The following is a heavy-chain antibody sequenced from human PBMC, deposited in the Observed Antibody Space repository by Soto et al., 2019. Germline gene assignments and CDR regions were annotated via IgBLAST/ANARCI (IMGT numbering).Heavy chain of an antibody. J-gene: IGHJ3*02. CDR1: GYTFTSYY. CDR2: INPSGGST. CDR3: ARVAGLGRRGSYASDI. V-gene: IGHV1-46*03. D-gene: IGHD3-10*01. Sequence: GASVKVSCKASGYTFTSYYMHWVRQAPGQGLEWMGIINPSGGSTSYAQKFQGRVTMTRDTSTSTVYMELSSLRSEDTAVYYCARVAGLGRRGSYASDIRCQGTIGSVS.